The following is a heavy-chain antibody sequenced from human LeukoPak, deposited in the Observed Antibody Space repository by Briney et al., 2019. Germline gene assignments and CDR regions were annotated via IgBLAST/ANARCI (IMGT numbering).Heavy chain of an antibody. CDR1: GFTFSSYA. D-gene: IGHD3-9*01. Sequence: GGSLRLSCAASGFTFSSYAMSWVRQVPGKGLEWVSAISGSGGSTYYADSVKGRFTISRDNSKNTLYLQMNSLRAEDTAVYYCAKGLRYFDWSSGNWFDPWGQGTLVTVSS. CDR2: ISGSGGST. V-gene: IGHV3-23*01. CDR3: AKGLRYFDWSSGNWFDP. J-gene: IGHJ5*02.